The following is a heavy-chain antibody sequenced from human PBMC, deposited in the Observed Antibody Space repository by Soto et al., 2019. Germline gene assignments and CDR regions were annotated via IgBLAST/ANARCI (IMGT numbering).Heavy chain of an antibody. D-gene: IGHD6-19*01. Sequence: GGSLRLSCAASEFTFSSYAMSWVRQAPGKGLEWVSVIYSCGSTYYADSVKGRFTISRDNSKNTLYLQMNSLRAEDTAVYYCARESYSSGSRYYYYGMDVWGQGTTVTVSS. CDR1: EFTFSSYA. J-gene: IGHJ6*02. V-gene: IGHV3-66*03. CDR2: IYSCGST. CDR3: ARESYSSGSRYYYYGMDV.